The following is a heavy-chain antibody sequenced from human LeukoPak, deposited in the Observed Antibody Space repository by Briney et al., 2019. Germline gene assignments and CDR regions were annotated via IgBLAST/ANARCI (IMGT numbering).Heavy chain of an antibody. CDR2: ISAYNGNT. J-gene: IGHJ4*02. Sequence: ASVKVSCKASGYTFSNDGISWVRQAPGQGLEWMGWISAYNGNTNYAQKLQGRVTMTRDTSTSTAYMELSSLRSEDTAIYYCARRGGCISTSCNLDYWGQGTLVTVSS. V-gene: IGHV1-18*01. CDR3: ARRGGCISTSCNLDY. D-gene: IGHD2-2*01. CDR1: GYTFSNDG.